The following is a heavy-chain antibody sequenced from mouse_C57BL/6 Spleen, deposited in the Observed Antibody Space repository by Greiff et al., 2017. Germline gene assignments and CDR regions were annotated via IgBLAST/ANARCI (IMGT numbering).Heavy chain of an antibody. V-gene: IGHV1-22*01. CDR1: GYTFTDYN. CDR2: INPNNGGT. CDR3: ARGGNWAY. J-gene: IGHJ3*01. D-gene: IGHD2-1*01. Sequence: VHVKQSGPELVKPGASVKMSCKASGYTFTDYNMHWVKQSHGKSLEWIGYINPNNGGTSYNQKFKGKATLTVNKSSSTAYMELRSLTSEDSAVYYCARGGNWAYWGQGTLVTVSA.